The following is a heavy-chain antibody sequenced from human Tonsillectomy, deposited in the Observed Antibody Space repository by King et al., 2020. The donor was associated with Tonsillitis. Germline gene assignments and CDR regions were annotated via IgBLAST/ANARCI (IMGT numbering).Heavy chain of an antibody. D-gene: IGHD6-19*01. J-gene: IGHJ4*02. CDR3: ARERLYSSGWGIDY. Sequence: VQLVESGGGVVQPGRSLSLSCAASGFSFSSNGMHWVRQAPGKGLEWVAVISFDGSNKNYADSVKGRFTISRDNSNNTLFLHMNSLRAEDTAVYYCARERLYSSGWGIDYWGLGALLSVSS. CDR2: ISFDGSNK. CDR1: GFSFSSNG. V-gene: IGHV3-33*05.